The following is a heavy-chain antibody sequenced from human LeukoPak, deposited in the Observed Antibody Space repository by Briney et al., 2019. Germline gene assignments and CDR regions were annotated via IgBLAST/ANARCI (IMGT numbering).Heavy chain of an antibody. CDR1: GFTFSSYG. V-gene: IGHV3-30*02. Sequence: GGSLRLSCAASGFTFSSYGMHWVRQAPGKGLEWVAFILYDGSNKYYADSVKGRFTISRDNSKNTLCLQMNSLRAEDTAVYYCAKNDYGVNYFDYWGQGTLVTVSS. CDR3: AKNDYGVNYFDY. J-gene: IGHJ4*02. D-gene: IGHD4-17*01. CDR2: ILYDGSNK.